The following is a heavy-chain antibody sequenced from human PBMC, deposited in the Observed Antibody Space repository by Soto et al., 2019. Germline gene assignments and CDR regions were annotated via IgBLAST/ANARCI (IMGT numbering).Heavy chain of an antibody. D-gene: IGHD6-13*01. V-gene: IGHV4-59*03. Sequence: KPSQTLSLTCSVCVGSITSFYWRWIRQPPGQGLEWIGDISDSGSTNYNLSLRSRFTILVDTSKNQFSLKLNSVTAADTAIYYCARDSTSWFPDYGKDVWGQGTTVTVSS. J-gene: IGHJ6*02. CDR1: VGSITSFY. CDR2: ISDSGST. CDR3: ARDSTSWFPDYGKDV.